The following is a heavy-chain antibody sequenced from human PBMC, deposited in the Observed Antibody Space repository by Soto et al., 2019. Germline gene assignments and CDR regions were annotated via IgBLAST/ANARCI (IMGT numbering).Heavy chain of an antibody. D-gene: IGHD1-1*01. CDR3: ARETYRTFYFDN. CDR2: INRDGSSA. V-gene: IGHV3-74*01. J-gene: IGHJ4*02. Sequence: GGSLRLSCAASGFTFTRYSMNLVRQAPGKGLVWVSRINRDGSSANYADSVKGRFTISRDNAKNTLYLQMNSLRAEDAAVYYCARETYRTFYFDNWGPGALVTVSS. CDR1: GFTFTRYS.